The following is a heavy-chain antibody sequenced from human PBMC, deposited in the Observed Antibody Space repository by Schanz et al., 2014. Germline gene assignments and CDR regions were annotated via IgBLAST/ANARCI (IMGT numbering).Heavy chain of an antibody. CDR3: AKSQGSNCDS. V-gene: IGHV3-23*01. Sequence: EVHLLESGGGLVEPGGSLRLSCATSGFSLDIFAVSWVRQAPGKGLEWVSIISGSGGNTYYADAVRGRFTISRDNSKTTVYLQMNSLRAEDTAVYYCAKSQGSNCDSWGQGTLDTFSS. J-gene: IGHJ4*02. CDR2: ISGSGGNT. CDR1: GFSLDIFA. D-gene: IGHD6-13*01.